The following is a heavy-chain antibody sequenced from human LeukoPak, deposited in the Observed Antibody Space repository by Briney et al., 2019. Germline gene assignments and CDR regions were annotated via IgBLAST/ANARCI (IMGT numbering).Heavy chain of an antibody. CDR1: GFSFTMYG. D-gene: IGHD6-19*01. J-gene: IGHJ4*02. Sequence: PGRPLRLSCAASGFSFTMYGIHWVRQAPGKGLEWVAVISTDGNNEYYANSVKGRFTISRDNSKNTVYLQVTSLRTEDTAVYYCAKDQIGWAPGYVSGPLDQWGQGTLVTVSS. CDR3: AKDQIGWAPGYVSGPLDQ. V-gene: IGHV3-30*18. CDR2: ISTDGNNE.